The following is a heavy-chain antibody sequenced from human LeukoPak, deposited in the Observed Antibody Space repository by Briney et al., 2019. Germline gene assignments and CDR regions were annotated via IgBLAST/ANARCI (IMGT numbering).Heavy chain of an antibody. CDR2: FDPEDGET. Sequence: ASVKVSCKVSGYTLTELSMHWVRQAPGKGLEWMGGFDPEDGETIYAQKFQGRVTMTEDTSTDTAYMELSSLRSEDTAVYYCATVKLREWRNNWFDPWGQGTLVTVSS. D-gene: IGHD3-3*01. V-gene: IGHV1-24*01. CDR3: ATVKLREWRNNWFDP. J-gene: IGHJ5*02. CDR1: GYTLTELS.